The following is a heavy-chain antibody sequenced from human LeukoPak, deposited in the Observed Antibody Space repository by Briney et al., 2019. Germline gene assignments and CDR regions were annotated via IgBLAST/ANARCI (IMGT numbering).Heavy chain of an antibody. CDR1: GFIFSSYA. Sequence: GGSLRLSCAASGFIFSSYAMSWVRQAPGKGLEWVSAISGSGGSTYYADSVRGRLTISRDNSKNALYLQMSGLRAEDTAVYYCARDFWGQYYFDYWGQGTLVTVSS. CDR2: ISGSGGST. J-gene: IGHJ4*02. CDR3: ARDFWGQYYFDY. D-gene: IGHD7-27*01. V-gene: IGHV3-23*01.